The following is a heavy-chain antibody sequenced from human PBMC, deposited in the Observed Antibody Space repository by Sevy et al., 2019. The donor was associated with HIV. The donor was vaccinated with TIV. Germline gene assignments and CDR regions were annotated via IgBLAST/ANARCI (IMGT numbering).Heavy chain of an antibody. J-gene: IGHJ4*02. CDR3: ARSMRYYDYVWGSYRYCHFDY. Sequence: GSLRLSCAASGFTFSSYWMSWVRQAPGKGLEWVANIKQDGSEKYYVDSVKGRFTISRDNAKNSLYLQMNSLRAEDTAVYYCARSMRYYDYVWGSYRYCHFDYWGQGTLVTVSS. D-gene: IGHD3-16*02. V-gene: IGHV3-7*01. CDR1: GFTFSSYW. CDR2: IKQDGSEK.